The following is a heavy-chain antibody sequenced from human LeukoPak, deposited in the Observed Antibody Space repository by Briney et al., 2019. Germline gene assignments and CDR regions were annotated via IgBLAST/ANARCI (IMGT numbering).Heavy chain of an antibody. V-gene: IGHV4-59*06. D-gene: IGHD3-22*01. CDR3: ARTSISSGYRPEFDY. J-gene: IGHJ4*02. CDR1: GGSISSYY. CDR2: IYYSGST. Sequence: SETLSLTCTVSGGSISSYYWSWIRQHPGKGLEWIGYIYYSGSTYYNPSLKSRVTISVDTSKNQFSLKLSSVTAADTAVYYCARTSISSGYRPEFDYWGQGTLVTVSS.